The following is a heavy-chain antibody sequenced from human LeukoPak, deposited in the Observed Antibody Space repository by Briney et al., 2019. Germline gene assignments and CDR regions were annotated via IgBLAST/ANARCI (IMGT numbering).Heavy chain of an antibody. D-gene: IGHD1-26*01. Sequence: ASVKVSCKASGYTFTGYYMHWVRQAPGQGLEWMGWINPNSGGTNYAEKFQGRVTMTRDTSISTAYMELSRLRSDDTAVCYCARVSGSYGLGAFDIWGQGTMVTVSS. CDR1: GYTFTGYY. V-gene: IGHV1-2*02. J-gene: IGHJ3*02. CDR2: INPNSGGT. CDR3: ARVSGSYGLGAFDI.